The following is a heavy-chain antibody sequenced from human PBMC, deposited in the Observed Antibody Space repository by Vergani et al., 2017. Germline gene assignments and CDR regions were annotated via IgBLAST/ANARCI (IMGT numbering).Heavy chain of an antibody. CDR3: VYRKTEWGTTGCFYPFYNYYYLDV. V-gene: IGHV2-5*04. J-gene: IGHJ6*03. Sequence: QITLKESGPTLVKPTQTLTLTCTFSGFSLNTRGVSVAWIRQPPGKALDWLALIYWNDDQHYSPSLNNRVTITKDTSKNQVVLTMTNMDYVDTGTYYCVYRKTEWGTTGCFYPFYNYYYLDVWGKGTRVTVSS. D-gene: IGHD1-7*01. CDR1: GFSLNTRGVS. CDR2: IYWNDDQ.